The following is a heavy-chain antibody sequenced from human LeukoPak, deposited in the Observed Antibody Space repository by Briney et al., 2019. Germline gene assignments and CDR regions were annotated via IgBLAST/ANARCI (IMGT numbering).Heavy chain of an antibody. Sequence: PSETLSLTCTVSGGSISSSSYYCAWIRQPPGKGLEWIGSLCYSGSTYHDPSLKSRVTISVDTSKNQFSLKLSSVTAADTAVYYCARQGYSSSWYPIGDFDYWGQGTLVTVSS. J-gene: IGHJ4*02. CDR1: GGSISSSSYY. V-gene: IGHV4-39*01. D-gene: IGHD6-13*01. CDR3: ARQGYSSSWYPIGDFDY. CDR2: LCYSGST.